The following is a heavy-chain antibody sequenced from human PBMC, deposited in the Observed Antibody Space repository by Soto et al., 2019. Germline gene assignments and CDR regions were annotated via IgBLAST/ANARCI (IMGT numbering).Heavy chain of an antibody. CDR3: AKCYYGSGSYDY. CDR2: ISGDGDGT. V-gene: IGHV3-23*01. Sequence: EVQLLESGGGLVQPGGSLRLSCAASGFTFNNYAMNWVRQAPGTGLEWVSGISGDGDGTYYTDSVKGRFTISRYNSKNTLYLLMISLRGEDAAVDHCAKCYYGSGSYDYWGQGTLVTVSS. J-gene: IGHJ4*02. CDR1: GFTFNNYA. D-gene: IGHD3-10*01.